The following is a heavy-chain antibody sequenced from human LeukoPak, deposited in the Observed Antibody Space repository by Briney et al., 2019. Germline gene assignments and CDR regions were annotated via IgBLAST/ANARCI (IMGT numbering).Heavy chain of an antibody. CDR1: SGSISSSSYY. V-gene: IGHV4-39*01. Sequence: SETLSLTCTVSSGSISSSSYYWVWIRQPPGKGLEWIGNIYYSGRTYQNPSLKSRVTISVDASKNQFSLKLSSVTAADTAVYYCARQGSSGPYYFDYWGQGTLVTVSS. J-gene: IGHJ4*02. CDR2: IYYSGRT. CDR3: ARQGSSGPYYFDY. D-gene: IGHD6-19*01.